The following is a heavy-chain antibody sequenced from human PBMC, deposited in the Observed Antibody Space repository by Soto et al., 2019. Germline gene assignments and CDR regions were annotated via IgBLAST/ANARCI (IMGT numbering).Heavy chain of an antibody. CDR2: INHSGST. CDR3: ARGRAVAGMNY. D-gene: IGHD6-19*01. V-gene: IGHV4-34*01. J-gene: IGHJ4*02. CDR1: GGSFSGYY. Sequence: QVQLQQWGAGLLKPSETLSLTCAVYGGSFSGYYWSWIRQPPGKGLEWIGEINHSGSTNYNPSLKSRVTISVDTSKNQFSLKLSSVTAADTAVYYCARGRAVAGMNYWGQGTLVTVSS.